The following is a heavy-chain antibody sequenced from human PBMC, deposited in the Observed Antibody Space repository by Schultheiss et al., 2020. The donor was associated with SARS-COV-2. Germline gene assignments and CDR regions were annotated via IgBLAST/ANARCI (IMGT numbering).Heavy chain of an antibody. J-gene: IGHJ6*02. Sequence: GGSLRLSCVTSGFTFSSHAMSWVRQTPGKGLEWVSGISGSGGATYYADSVTGRFIISRDDSKNTLYLQMNSLRAEDTAVYYCAKDNYYYGMDVWGQGTTVTVSS. V-gene: IGHV3-23*01. CDR2: ISGSGGAT. CDR3: AKDNYYYGMDV. CDR1: GFTFSSHA.